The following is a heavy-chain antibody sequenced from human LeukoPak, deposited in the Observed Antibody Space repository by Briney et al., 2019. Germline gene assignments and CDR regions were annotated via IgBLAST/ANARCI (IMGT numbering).Heavy chain of an antibody. D-gene: IGHD4-23*01. Sequence: KPSETLSLTCTASGGSINIYYWSWIRQPPGKGLEWIGYINYSGSTSYNPSLNSRVTRSVDTSKNQFSLKLGSVTAADTAVYYCARGGSGGGNSADWYFGLWGRGTLVTVSS. CDR1: GGSINIYY. V-gene: IGHV4-59*01. CDR2: INYSGST. J-gene: IGHJ2*01. CDR3: ARGGSGGGNSADWYFGL.